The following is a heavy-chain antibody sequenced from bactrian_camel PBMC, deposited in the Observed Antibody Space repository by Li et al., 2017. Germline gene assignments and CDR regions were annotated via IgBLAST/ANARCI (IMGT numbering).Heavy chain of an antibody. J-gene: IGHJ4*01. V-gene: IGHV3S1*01. CDR1: GYTVSSAS. D-gene: IGHD5*01. CDR3: AVLSQFNHCRGVLVGIWQQYAS. CDR2: IAPSTGST. Sequence: QVQLVESGGGSVQAGGSLKLSCAASGYTVSSASMAWFRQAPGKEREGVAAIAPSTGSTYYDDSIKGRSTISTDDANNTLDLQIDSLQPEDTAMYYCAVLSQFNHCRGVLVGIWQQYASWGQGTQVTVS.